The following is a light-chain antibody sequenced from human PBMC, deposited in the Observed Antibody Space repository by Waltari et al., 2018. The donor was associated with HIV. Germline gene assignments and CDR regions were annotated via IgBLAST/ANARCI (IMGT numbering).Light chain of an antibody. V-gene: IGKV4-1*01. Sequence: DIVMTQSPDSLALSLGERATIHCNSSQSLFYGSNNKNYLAWYQQKAGQPPKLLISWASTRESGVPDRFSGSGSGTSFTLTISNLQTEDVAVYYCQQYFSSPQTFGQGTKLEIK. CDR2: WAS. CDR3: QQYFSSPQT. CDR1: QSLFYGSNNKNY. J-gene: IGKJ2*01.